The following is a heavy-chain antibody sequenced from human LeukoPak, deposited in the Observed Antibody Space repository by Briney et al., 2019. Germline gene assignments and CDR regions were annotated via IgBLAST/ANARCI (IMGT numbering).Heavy chain of an antibody. V-gene: IGHV1-2*02. D-gene: IGHD3-10*01. CDR1: GYTFTGYY. J-gene: IGHJ6*03. CDR3: AREFLYYGSGSPYYMDV. Sequence: ASVKVSCKVSGYTFTGYYMHWVRQAPGQGLEWMGWINPNSGGTNYAQKFQGRVTMTRDTSISTAYMELSRLRSDDTAVYYCAREFLYYGSGSPYYMDVWGKGTTVTVSS. CDR2: INPNSGGT.